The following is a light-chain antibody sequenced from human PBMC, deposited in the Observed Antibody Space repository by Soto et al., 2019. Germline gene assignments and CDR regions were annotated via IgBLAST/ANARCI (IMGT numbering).Light chain of an antibody. CDR2: KNN. J-gene: IGLJ3*02. CDR3: AAWDDSLSGWV. V-gene: IGLV1-47*01. CDR1: RSDIGANY. Sequence: QSVLTQPPSASGTPGQRVTISCSGSRSDIGANYVYWYQQFPGTAPKLLIYKNNQRPSGVPDRFSGSKSGTSASLAISGLLSEDEAVYFCAAWDDSLSGWVFGGGTKLTVL.